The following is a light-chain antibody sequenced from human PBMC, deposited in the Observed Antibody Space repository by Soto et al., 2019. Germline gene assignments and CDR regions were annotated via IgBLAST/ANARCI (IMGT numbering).Light chain of an antibody. Sequence: QSVLTQPASVSGSLGQSITISCTGTSSDVGAYNYVSWYQQQPGKAPKLMISEVSNRPSGVSNRFSGSKSGNTASLIISGLQAEYEADYYCCSFTSITSYVFGTGTKVSVL. CDR2: EVS. CDR3: CSFTSITSYV. J-gene: IGLJ1*01. V-gene: IGLV2-14*01. CDR1: SSDVGAYNY.